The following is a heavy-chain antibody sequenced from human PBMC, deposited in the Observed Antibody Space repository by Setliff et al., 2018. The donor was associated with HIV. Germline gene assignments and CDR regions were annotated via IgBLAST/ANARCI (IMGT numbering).Heavy chain of an antibody. Sequence: GESLKISCKDSGYTFSNYCIAWVRQMPGKGLGWMGIIYPGNSDTTYSPSFQGQVTISADKSISTANLQWSSLKASDTAMYYCAKHLSPGSGWYSKARGMDVWGQGTTVTVSS. CDR2: IYPGNSDT. V-gene: IGHV5-51*01. D-gene: IGHD6-19*01. J-gene: IGHJ6*02. CDR3: AKHLSPGSGWYSKARGMDV. CDR1: GYTFSNYC.